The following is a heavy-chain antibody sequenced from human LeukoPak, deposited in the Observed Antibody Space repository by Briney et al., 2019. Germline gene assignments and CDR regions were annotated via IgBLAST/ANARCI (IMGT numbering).Heavy chain of an antibody. Sequence: GSVKVSCKVSGYTLTELSMHWVRQAPGKGLEWMGGFDPEDGETIYAQKFQGRVTITADKSTSTAYMELSSLRSEDTAVYYCAREGSSSSSGDAFDIWGQGTMVTVPS. V-gene: IGHV1-24*01. J-gene: IGHJ3*02. CDR1: GYTLTELS. D-gene: IGHD6-6*01. CDR2: FDPEDGET. CDR3: AREGSSSSSGDAFDI.